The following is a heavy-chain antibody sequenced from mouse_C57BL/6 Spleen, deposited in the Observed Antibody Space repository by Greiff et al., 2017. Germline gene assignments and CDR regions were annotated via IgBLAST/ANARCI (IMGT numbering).Heavy chain of an antibody. CDR2: IDPSDSYT. V-gene: IGHV1-69*01. J-gene: IGHJ3*01. CDR1: GYTFTSYW. D-gene: IGHD2-1*01. Sequence: VQLQQPGAELVMPGASVKLSCKASGYTFTSYWMHWVKQRPGQGLEWSGEIDPSDSYTNYNQKFKGKSTLTVDKSSSTAYMKFSSLTSEDAAVYYCASGNYAYWGQGTLVTVSA. CDR3: ASGNYAY.